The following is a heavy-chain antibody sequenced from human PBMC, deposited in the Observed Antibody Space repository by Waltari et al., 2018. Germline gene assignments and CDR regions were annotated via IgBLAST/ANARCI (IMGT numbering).Heavy chain of an antibody. D-gene: IGHD5-18*01. CDR3: GLSVAIQLGYWDFDL. CDR2: IYYSGST. CDR1: CGSINSSSYY. J-gene: IGHJ2*01. Sequence: QLQLQESGPGLVKPSDTLSLTCTVSCGSINSSSYYWAWIRQHPGKVLEWIGSIYYSGSTYYNPTIKRRVTVSVDASKSQFTLKLSSVTAADTAVYYGGLSVAIQLGYWDFDLWGRGTLVTVSS. V-gene: IGHV4-39*01.